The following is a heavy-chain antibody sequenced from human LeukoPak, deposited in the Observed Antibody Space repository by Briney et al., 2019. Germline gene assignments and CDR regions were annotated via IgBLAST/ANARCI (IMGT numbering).Heavy chain of an antibody. CDR1: GGSFSGYY. CDR2: INHSGST. Sequence: SETLSLTCAVYGGSFSGYYWSWIRQPPGKGLEWIGAINHSGSTNYNPSLKSRVTISVDTSKNQFSLKLSSVTAADTAVYYCARERLWFGEFGFDYWGQGTLVTVSS. V-gene: IGHV4-34*01. CDR3: ARERLWFGEFGFDY. J-gene: IGHJ4*02. D-gene: IGHD3-10*01.